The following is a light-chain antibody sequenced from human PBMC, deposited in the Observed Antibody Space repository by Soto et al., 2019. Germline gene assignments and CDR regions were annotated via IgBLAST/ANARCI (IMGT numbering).Light chain of an antibody. CDR2: AAS. V-gene: IGKV3-20*01. CDR1: QSVTSRH. CDR3: QQYETFSGT. J-gene: IGKJ1*01. Sequence: EIVLTQSPGTLSLSPGERVTLSCRASQSVTSRHLAWYQQKPGQAPRLLIFAASGRPPTIPSRFSGSGSGTDFTLTIASLQPDDFATYYCQQYETFSGTFGPGTKVEI.